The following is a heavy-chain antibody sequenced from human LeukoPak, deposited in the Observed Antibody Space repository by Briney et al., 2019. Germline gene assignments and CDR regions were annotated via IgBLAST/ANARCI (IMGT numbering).Heavy chain of an antibody. Sequence: PSETLSLTCAVYGGSFSGYYWSWIRQPPGTGLEWLGEVNHGGGANYNPSLKSRVTMSVDTSKNHFSLELSSVTAADTAIYYCARANAVTTVLFDLWGRGTLVTVSS. V-gene: IGHV4-34*01. CDR2: VNHGGGA. CDR1: GGSFSGYY. J-gene: IGHJ2*01. D-gene: IGHD4-17*01. CDR3: ARANAVTTVLFDL.